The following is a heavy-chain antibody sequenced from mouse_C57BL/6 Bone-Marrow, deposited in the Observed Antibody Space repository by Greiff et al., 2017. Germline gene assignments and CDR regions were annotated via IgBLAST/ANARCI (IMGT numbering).Heavy chain of an antibody. CDR3: ARLRYYGSSYYYAMDY. J-gene: IGHJ4*01. V-gene: IGHV1-20*01. Sequence: VQLQQSGPELVKPGDSVKISCKASGYSFTGYFMNWVMQSHGKSLEWIGRINPYNGDTFYNQKFKGKATLPVDKSSSTAHMELRSLTSEDSAVYYCARLRYYGSSYYYAMDYWGQGTSVTVSS. CDR1: GYSFTGYF. CDR2: INPYNGDT. D-gene: IGHD1-1*01.